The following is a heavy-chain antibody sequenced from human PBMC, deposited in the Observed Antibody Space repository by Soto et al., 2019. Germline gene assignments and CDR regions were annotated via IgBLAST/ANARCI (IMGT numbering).Heavy chain of an antibody. V-gene: IGHV3-23*01. CDR3: AKDVHYDIVTGIEYFHH. Sequence: GGSLRLSCAASGFTFSSDAMSWVRRAPGKGLEWVSGISGSGRITKYADSVKGRFIISRDNFKNTLFLQMNSLRAEDTAVYYCAKDVHYDIVTGIEYFHHWAQGTLVTVSS. J-gene: IGHJ1*01. D-gene: IGHD3-9*01. CDR2: ISGSGRIT. CDR1: GFTFSSDA.